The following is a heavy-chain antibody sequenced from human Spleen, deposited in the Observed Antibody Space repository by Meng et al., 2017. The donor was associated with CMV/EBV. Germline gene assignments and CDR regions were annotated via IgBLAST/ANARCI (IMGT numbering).Heavy chain of an antibody. J-gene: IGHJ5*01. V-gene: IGHV4-59*01. CDR3: ARGGMYASSWFDS. CDR2: IYYSGST. D-gene: IGHD2-8*01. CDR1: GASISGYY. Sequence: GSLRLSCTVSGASISGYYWTWIRQPPGKGLEWIGYIYYSGSTDYNPSLKSRVTISVDTSKNQFSLKLSSVTAADTAVYYCARGGMYASSWFDSWGQGTLVAVSS.